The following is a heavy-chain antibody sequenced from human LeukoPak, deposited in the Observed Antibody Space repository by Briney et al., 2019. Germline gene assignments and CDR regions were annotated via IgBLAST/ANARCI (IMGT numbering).Heavy chain of an antibody. J-gene: IGHJ4*02. V-gene: IGHV1-69*13. CDR3: ARVSSLMITFGGVIVGYFDY. CDR1: GGTFSRYA. CDR2: IIPIFGTA. Sequence: GASVKVSCKASGGTFSRYAISWVPQAPGQGLEWMGGIIPIFGTANYAQKFQGRVTITADGSTSTAYMELSSLRSEDTAVYYCARVSSLMITFGGVIVGYFDYWGQGTLVTVSS. D-gene: IGHD3-16*02.